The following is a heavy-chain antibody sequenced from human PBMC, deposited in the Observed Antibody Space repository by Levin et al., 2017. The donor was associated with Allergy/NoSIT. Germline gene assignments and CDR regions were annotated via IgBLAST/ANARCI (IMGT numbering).Heavy chain of an antibody. CDR3: AKDEMSFWSGYPLDY. Sequence: QAGGSLRLSCAASGFTFSSYAMSWVRQAPGKGLEWVSAISGSGGSTYYADSVKGRFTISRDNSKNTLYLQMNNLRAEDTAIYYCAKDEMSFWSGYPLDYWGQGTLVTVSS. J-gene: IGHJ4*02. V-gene: IGHV3-23*01. CDR2: ISGSGGST. CDR1: GFTFSSYA. D-gene: IGHD3-3*01.